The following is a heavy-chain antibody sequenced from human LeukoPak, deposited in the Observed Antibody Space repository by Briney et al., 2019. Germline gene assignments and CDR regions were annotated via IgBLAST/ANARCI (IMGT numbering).Heavy chain of an antibody. CDR2: IIPIFGTA. V-gene: IGHV1-69*13. CDR1: GGTFSSYA. Sequence: SVKVSCKASGGTFSSYAISWVRQAPGRGLEWMGGIIPIFGTANYAQKFQGRVTITADESTSTAYMELSSLRSEDTAVYYCARDRTVVTQNFAHNWFDPWGQGTLVTVSS. D-gene: IGHD4-23*01. CDR3: ARDRTVVTQNFAHNWFDP. J-gene: IGHJ5*02.